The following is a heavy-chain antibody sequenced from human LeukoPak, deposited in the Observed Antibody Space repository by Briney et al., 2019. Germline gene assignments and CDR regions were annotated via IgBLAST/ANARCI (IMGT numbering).Heavy chain of an antibody. CDR2: INPYSGNT. CDR3: ARGQGGSGSGSYYFDY. V-gene: IGHV1-8*01. J-gene: IGHJ4*02. D-gene: IGHD3-10*01. CDR1: VYTFTSDD. Sequence: GASVKVSCKASVYTFTSDDINWVRQATGQGLEWMGWINPYSGNTGYARKFQGRVTMTKNTSISTVHMELSSLRSEDTAVYFCARGQGGSGSGSYYFDYWGQGTLVTVSS.